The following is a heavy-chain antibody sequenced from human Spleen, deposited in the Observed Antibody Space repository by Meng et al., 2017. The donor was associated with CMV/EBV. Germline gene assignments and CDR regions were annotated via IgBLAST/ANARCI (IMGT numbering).Heavy chain of an antibody. J-gene: IGHJ5*02. V-gene: IGHV3-69-1*02. CDR3: ARNFIAAATNWFDP. CDR2: IGGSTTI. Sequence: GGSLRLSCAASGVTFSDYYMNWVRQAPGKGLEWVSSIGGSTTIYHADSVKGRFTISRDNAKNSLYLQMNTLRAEDTAVYYCARNFIAAATNWFDPWGQGTLVTVSS. CDR1: GVTFSDYY. D-gene: IGHD6-13*01.